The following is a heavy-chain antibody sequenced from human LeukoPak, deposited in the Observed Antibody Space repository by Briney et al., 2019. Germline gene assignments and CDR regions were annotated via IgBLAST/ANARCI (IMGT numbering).Heavy chain of an antibody. CDR2: IKPSGGST. CDR3: ARDERDGSKQPPRLVY. D-gene: IGHD5-24*01. CDR1: GYTFTSYY. J-gene: IGHJ4*02. Sequence: ASVKVSCKASGYTFTSYYMHCVRQAPGHGLEWMGIIKPSGGSTSYAQKFEGRVTMTRDTSTSTVYMELSSLRSEHTAVYYCARDERDGSKQPPRLVYWGQGTLVTVSS. V-gene: IGHV1-46*01.